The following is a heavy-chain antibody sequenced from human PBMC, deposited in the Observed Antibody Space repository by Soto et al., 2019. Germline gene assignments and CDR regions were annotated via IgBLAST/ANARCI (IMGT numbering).Heavy chain of an antibody. CDR1: GGSANGYY. CDR2: IHHTGGT. D-gene: IGHD3-3*01. CDR3: ATRITVFGLLIPPFDP. V-gene: IGHV4-34*01. J-gene: IGHJ5*02. Sequence: SETLSVTCAVSGGSANGYYWNCTRQPPGTGLEWIGEIHHTGGTHYNPSLKSRVTMSVDTPKNQFSLRLSSVTAADTAIYYCATRITVFGLLIPPFDPWGQGTQVTVSS.